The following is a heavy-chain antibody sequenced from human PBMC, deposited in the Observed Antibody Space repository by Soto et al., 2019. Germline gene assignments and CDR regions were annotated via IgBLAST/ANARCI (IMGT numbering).Heavy chain of an antibody. Sequence: SETLSLTCPVSGGSISSGGYYWSWIRQHPGKGLEWIGYIYYSGSTYYNPSLKSRVTISVDTSKNQFSLKLSSVTAADTAVYYCARDTAMVSYYYMDVWGKGTTVTVSS. CDR3: ARDTAMVSYYYMDV. D-gene: IGHD5-18*01. CDR1: GGSISSGGYY. J-gene: IGHJ6*03. CDR2: IYYSGST. V-gene: IGHV4-31*03.